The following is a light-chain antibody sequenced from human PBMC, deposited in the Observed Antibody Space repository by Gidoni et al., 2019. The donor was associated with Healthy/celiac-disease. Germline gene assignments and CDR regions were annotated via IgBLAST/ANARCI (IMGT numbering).Light chain of an antibody. CDR1: QSVSSY. J-gene: IGKJ3*01. V-gene: IGKV3-11*01. Sequence: EIVLTQSPATLSLSPGERATLSCRASQSVSSYLAWYQQKPGQAPRLLIYDASNRATGIPARFSGSGSGTDFTLTISSLEPEYFAVYYCQQRSNWPRFXPXTKVXIK. CDR2: DAS. CDR3: QQRSNWPR.